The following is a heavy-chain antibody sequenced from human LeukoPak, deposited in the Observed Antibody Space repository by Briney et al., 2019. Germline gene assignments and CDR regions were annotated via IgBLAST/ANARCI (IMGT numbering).Heavy chain of an antibody. D-gene: IGHD3-16*01. CDR1: GFTFSNAW. V-gene: IGHV3-15*01. Sequence: GGSLRLSCAASGFTFSNAWMSWVRQAPGKGLEWVGRIKSKADGGTTDYAAPVKGRFTISRDDSKNTLYLQMNSLKTEDTAVYYCTTVHSIMITFGGGNPKYWGQGTLVTVSS. CDR3: TTVHSIMITFGGGNPKY. CDR2: IKSKADGGTT. J-gene: IGHJ4*02.